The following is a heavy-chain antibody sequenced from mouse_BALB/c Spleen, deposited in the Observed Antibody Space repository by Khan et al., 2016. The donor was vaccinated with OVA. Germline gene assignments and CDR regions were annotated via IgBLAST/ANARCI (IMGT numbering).Heavy chain of an antibody. Sequence: VRLQQSGAELVRPGALVKLSCKASGFNIKDYYMHWVNQRPEQGLEWIGWIDPENGNSMYDPKFQGKASITADTSSNTAYLQLSSLTSEDTAVYYCARRGYGNYWFAYWGQGTLVTVSA. J-gene: IGHJ3*01. D-gene: IGHD2-1*01. CDR2: IDPENGNS. V-gene: IGHV14-1*02. CDR1: GFNIKDYY. CDR3: ARRGYGNYWFAY.